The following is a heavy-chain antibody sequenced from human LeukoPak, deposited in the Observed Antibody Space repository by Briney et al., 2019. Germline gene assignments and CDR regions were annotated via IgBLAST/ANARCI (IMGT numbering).Heavy chain of an antibody. D-gene: IGHD5-18*01. CDR3: ARDFSTSYTAMDAFDY. V-gene: IGHV3-9*01. CDR1: GFIFDDYA. Sequence: AGGSLRLSCATSGFIFDDYAMHWVRQAPGKGLEWVSGISWNGHNIKYADSVKGRFTISRDNAKNSLYLQMNSLRAEDTAVYYCARDFSTSYTAMDAFDYWGQGTLVTVSS. J-gene: IGHJ4*02. CDR2: ISWNGHNI.